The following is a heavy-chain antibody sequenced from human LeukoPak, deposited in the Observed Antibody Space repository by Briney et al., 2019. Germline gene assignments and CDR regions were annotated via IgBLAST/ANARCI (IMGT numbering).Heavy chain of an antibody. CDR3: ARERVRITMVRGVIF. D-gene: IGHD3-10*01. J-gene: IGHJ4*02. CDR1: GGSISSSSYY. CDR2: IYYSGST. V-gene: IGHV4-39*07. Sequence: SETLPLTCTVSGGSISSSSYYWGWIRQPPGKGLEWIGSIYYSGSTYYNPSLKSRVTISVDTSKNQFSLKLSSVTAADTAVYYCARERVRITMVRGVIFWGQGTLVTVSS.